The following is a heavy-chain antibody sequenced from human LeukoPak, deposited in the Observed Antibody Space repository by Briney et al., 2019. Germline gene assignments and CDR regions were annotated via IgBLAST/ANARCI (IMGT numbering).Heavy chain of an antibody. CDR1: GGPFSGYY. Sequence: SETLSLTCTVYGGPFSGYYWTWIRQPPGKGLEWIGEIHYSGRINYNPSLKSRVTISADTSNNHFSLKMNSVTGADTAVYYCSRGTDAYKCGNSWGQGTLVSVSS. V-gene: IGHV4-34*01. D-gene: IGHD5-24*01. J-gene: IGHJ4*02. CDR3: SRGTDAYKCGNS. CDR2: IHYSGRI.